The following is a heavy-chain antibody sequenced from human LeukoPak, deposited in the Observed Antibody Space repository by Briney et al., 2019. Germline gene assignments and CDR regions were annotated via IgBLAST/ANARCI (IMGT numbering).Heavy chain of an antibody. Sequence: SETLSLTCTVSGGSINAYYWSWIRQPPGKGLEWIAYVRDNGENNYNPSLKSRVAISVETANNQISLRLNFVTAADTAIYYCARQPANTAAFDIWGLGTMVTVSS. J-gene: IGHJ3*02. V-gene: IGHV4-59*08. D-gene: IGHD5-18*01. CDR3: ARQPANTAAFDI. CDR1: GGSINAYY. CDR2: VRDNGEN.